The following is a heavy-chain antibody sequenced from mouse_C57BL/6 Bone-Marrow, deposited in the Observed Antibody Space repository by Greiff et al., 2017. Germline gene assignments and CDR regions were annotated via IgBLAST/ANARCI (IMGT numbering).Heavy chain of an antibody. CDR3: ADGYAY. J-gene: IGHJ2*01. D-gene: IGHD2-2*01. CDR2: IYPGDGDT. CDR1: GYAFSSSW. V-gene: IGHV1-82*01. Sequence: VKLMESGHELVKPGASVKISCKASGYAFSSSWMNWVKQRPGKGLEWIGRIYPGDGDTNYNGKFKGKATLTADKSSSTAYMQLSSLTSEDSAVYFCADGYAYWGQGTTLTVSS.